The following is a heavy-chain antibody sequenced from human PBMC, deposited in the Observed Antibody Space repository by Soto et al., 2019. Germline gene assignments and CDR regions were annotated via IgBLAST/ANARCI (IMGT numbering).Heavy chain of an antibody. CDR2: IKSNTDGGTT. V-gene: IGHV3-15*07. CDR1: GFTFSNAW. Sequence: GSLRLSCAASGFTFSNAWMNWVRQVPGKGLEWVGRIKSNTDGGTTHYAAPVRGRFTISRDDSKDTLYLQMNSLKTEDTAVYYCTARKDYYDSSGYDYWGQGTVVTVSS. CDR3: TARKDYYDSSGYDY. D-gene: IGHD3-22*01. J-gene: IGHJ4*02.